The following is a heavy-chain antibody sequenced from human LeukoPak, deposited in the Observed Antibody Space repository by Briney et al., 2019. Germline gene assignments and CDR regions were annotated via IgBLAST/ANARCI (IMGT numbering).Heavy chain of an antibody. D-gene: IGHD3-22*01. J-gene: IGHJ4*02. CDR3: ARGGSYYDSSGYYRAAEIDY. CDR2: IKQDGSEK. Sequence: GGSLRLSCAASGFTFSSYWMSWVRQAPGKGLEWVANIKQDGSEKYYVDSVKGRFTISRDNAKNSLYLRMNSLRAEDTAVYYCARGGSYYDSSGYYRAAEIDYWGQGTLVTVSS. CDR1: GFTFSSYW. V-gene: IGHV3-7*01.